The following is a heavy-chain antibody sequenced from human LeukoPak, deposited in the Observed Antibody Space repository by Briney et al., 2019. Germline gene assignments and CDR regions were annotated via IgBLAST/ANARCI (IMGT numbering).Heavy chain of an antibody. CDR3: ARDRCSSTSCYTSYFDY. CDR1: GFTFSSYA. D-gene: IGHD2-2*02. J-gene: IGHJ4*02. Sequence: PGGSLRLSCAASGFTFSSYAMSWVRQAPGKGLEWVSVIYSGGSTYYADSVKGRFTISRDNSKNTLYLQMNSLRAEDTAVYYCARDRCSSTSCYTSYFDYWGQGTLVTVSS. CDR2: IYSGGST. V-gene: IGHV3-53*01.